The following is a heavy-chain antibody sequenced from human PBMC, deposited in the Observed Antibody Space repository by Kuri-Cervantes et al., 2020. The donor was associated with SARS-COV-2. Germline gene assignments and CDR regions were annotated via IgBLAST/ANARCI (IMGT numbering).Heavy chain of an antibody. Sequence: GGSLRLSCAASGFTFSSYGMHWVRQAPGKGLEWVAFIRYDGSNKYYADSVKGRFTISRDNSKNTLYLQMNSLRAEDTAVYYCAREEVLNFDYWGQGTLVTVSS. V-gene: IGHV3-30*02. CDR2: IRYDGSNK. CDR3: AREEVLNFDY. CDR1: GFTFSSYG. D-gene: IGHD3-10*01. J-gene: IGHJ4*02.